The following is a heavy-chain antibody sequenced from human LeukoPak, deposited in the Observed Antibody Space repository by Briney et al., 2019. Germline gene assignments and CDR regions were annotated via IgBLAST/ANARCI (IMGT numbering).Heavy chain of an antibody. J-gene: IGHJ4*02. V-gene: IGHV3-21*01. CDR1: GFTFTAYN. CDR2: ISSSGTDI. CDR3: ARGPGYYGAGSHIDY. D-gene: IGHD3-10*01. Sequence: GGSLRLSCAASGFTFTAYNMNWVRQAPGKGLEWVSSISSSGTDIYYADSVKGRFTISRDNAKNSLYLQMNSLRGEDTAVYHCARGPGYYGAGSHIDYWGQGTLVTVSS.